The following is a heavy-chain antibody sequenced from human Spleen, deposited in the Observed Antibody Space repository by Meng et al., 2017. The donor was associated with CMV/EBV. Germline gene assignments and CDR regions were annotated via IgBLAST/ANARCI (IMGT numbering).Heavy chain of an antibody. D-gene: IGHD3-3*01. V-gene: IGHV3-23*01. CDR1: GFTFSSYA. CDR3: AKSSGDFWSGCYTFDY. CDR2: ISGSGST. Sequence: RGSLRLSCAASGFTFSSYAMSWVSQAPGKGLEWVSGISGSGSTYYADSVKGRFTISRDNSKNTLYLQMNSLRAEDTAVYYCAKSSGDFWSGCYTFDYWGQGTLVTVSS. J-gene: IGHJ4*02.